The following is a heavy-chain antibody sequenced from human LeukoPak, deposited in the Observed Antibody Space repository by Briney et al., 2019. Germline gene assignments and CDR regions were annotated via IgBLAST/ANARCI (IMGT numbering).Heavy chain of an antibody. CDR2: IHSSGST. V-gene: IGHV4-59*01. Sequence: PSETLSLTCGVSGGSISGYYWSWIRRPPEKGLEWIGYIHSSGSTNYSPSLKSRLTLSVDTSKNQFSLNLNSVTAADTAVYYCARRYGSGSYYNPTLYYFDYWGQGALVTVSS. CDR1: GGSISGYY. J-gene: IGHJ4*02. CDR3: ARRYGSGSYYNPTLYYFDY. D-gene: IGHD3-10*01.